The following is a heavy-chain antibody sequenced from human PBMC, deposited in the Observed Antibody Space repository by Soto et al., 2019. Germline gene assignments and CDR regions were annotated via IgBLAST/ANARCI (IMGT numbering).Heavy chain of an antibody. V-gene: IGHV4-30-4*01. CDR1: GGSVTSDEDY. CDR2: ISNSGST. Sequence: SETLALTCAVSGGSVTSDEDYWTWIRQSPGKGLEWIGYISNSGSTGYNPSLKTRLSMSVDRSKNQFTLRLTSVTAADTAVYFCATESGSTYGYFDHWGQGTQVTVSS. CDR3: ATESGSTYGYFDH. J-gene: IGHJ4*02. D-gene: IGHD5-18*01.